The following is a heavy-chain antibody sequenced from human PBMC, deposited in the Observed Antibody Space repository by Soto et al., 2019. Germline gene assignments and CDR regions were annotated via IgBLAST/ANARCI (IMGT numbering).Heavy chain of an antibody. Sequence: ASVKVSCKASGYTFTSYDINWVRQATGQGLEWMGWMNPNSGNTGYAQKFQGRVTMTRNTSISTAYMELSSLRSEDTAVYYCARKGTPATYYDFWSGYRTGDWFDPWGQGTLVTVSS. CDR3: ARKGTPATYYDFWSGYRTGDWFDP. V-gene: IGHV1-8*01. J-gene: IGHJ5*02. CDR1: GYTFTSYD. D-gene: IGHD3-3*01. CDR2: MNPNSGNT.